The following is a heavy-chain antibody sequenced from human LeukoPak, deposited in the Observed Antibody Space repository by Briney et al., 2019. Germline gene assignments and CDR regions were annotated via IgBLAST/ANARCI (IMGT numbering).Heavy chain of an antibody. J-gene: IGHJ4*02. V-gene: IGHV3-33*08. CDR1: GFTFSDSA. D-gene: IGHD3-22*01. CDR2: IWYDGSNK. Sequence: GGSLRLSCVASGFTFSDSAIHWVRQAPGKGLEWVAVIWYDGSNKYYADSVKGRFTISRDNSKNTLYLQMNSLRAEDTAVYYCAREYPPRYYYDSSGYLDYWGQGTLVTVSS. CDR3: AREYPPRYYYDSSGYLDY.